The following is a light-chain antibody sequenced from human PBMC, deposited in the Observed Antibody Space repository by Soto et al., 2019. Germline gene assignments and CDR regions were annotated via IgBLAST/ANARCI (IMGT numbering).Light chain of an antibody. Sequence: EIVLTQSPGTLSLSPGERATLSCRASQSVSSSYLAWYQQKPGQAPRLLIYGASSRATGIPDRFSGSGSETDFTLTISSLEPEDFALYYCHQYGPSPITFGQGTRLEIK. J-gene: IGKJ5*01. CDR2: GAS. CDR3: HQYGPSPIT. V-gene: IGKV3-20*01. CDR1: QSVSSSY.